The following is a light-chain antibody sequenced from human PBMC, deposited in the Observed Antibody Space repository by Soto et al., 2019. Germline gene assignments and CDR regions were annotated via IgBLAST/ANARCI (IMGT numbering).Light chain of an antibody. CDR2: DAS. J-gene: IGKJ3*01. CDR3: QQYGSSPFG. V-gene: IGKV3-20*01. CDR1: QSVSSNY. Sequence: EIVLTQSPGTLSLSPGERATLSCRASQSVSSNYLAWYQQKPGQAPRLLIYDASNRATGIPDRFSGSGSGTDFTLTISRLEPEDFAVYYCQQYGSSPFGIGPGTKVDIK.